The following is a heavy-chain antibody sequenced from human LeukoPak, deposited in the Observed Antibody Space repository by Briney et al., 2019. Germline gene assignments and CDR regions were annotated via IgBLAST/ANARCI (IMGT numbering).Heavy chain of an antibody. V-gene: IGHV3-21*03. Sequence: PGGSLRLSCAASGFTFSNYNMNWVRQAPGKGLEWVSSISSSSSYIYYADSVKGRFTISRDNAKNSLYLQMNSLRAEDTALYYCARGIAVAGGGFDIWGQGTMVSVSS. CDR1: GFTFSNYN. D-gene: IGHD6-19*01. CDR3: ARGIAVAGGGFDI. J-gene: IGHJ3*02. CDR2: ISSSSSYI.